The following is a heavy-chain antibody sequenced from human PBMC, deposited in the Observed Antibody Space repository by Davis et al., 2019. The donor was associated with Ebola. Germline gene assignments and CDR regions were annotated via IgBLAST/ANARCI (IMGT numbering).Heavy chain of an antibody. D-gene: IGHD1-1*01. CDR3: AGDPNWESGS. CDR2: INGGGGHT. J-gene: IGHJ5*02. V-gene: IGHV3-23*01. Sequence: GESLKISCAASGFSFSRTDMNWFRQAPGRGPEWVSNINGGGGHTDYADSVKGRFTISRDKSKNTLYLQMDSLRIEETAQYYCAGDPNWESGSWGQGTLVSVSS. CDR1: GFSFSRTD.